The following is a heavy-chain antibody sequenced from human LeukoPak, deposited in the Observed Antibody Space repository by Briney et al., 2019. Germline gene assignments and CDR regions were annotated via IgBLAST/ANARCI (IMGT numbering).Heavy chain of an antibody. D-gene: IGHD4-17*01. CDR1: GFTFSSYG. Sequence: GGSLRLSCAASGFTFSSYGMHWVRQAPGKGLEWVAFISYDGVDKYYADSVKGRFTISRDYSKNTVYLQMNSLRAEDTAVYYCAKDDDYGDHAAGYWGQGTLVTVSS. V-gene: IGHV3-30*18. J-gene: IGHJ4*02. CDR3: AKDDDYGDHAAGY. CDR2: ISYDGVDK.